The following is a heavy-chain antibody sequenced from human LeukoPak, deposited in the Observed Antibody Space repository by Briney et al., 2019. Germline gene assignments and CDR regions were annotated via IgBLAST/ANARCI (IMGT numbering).Heavy chain of an antibody. J-gene: IGHJ4*02. CDR3: ARGGRDGSNEIDY. Sequence: GSLRTPLGSLGFTFRSYRLELGRQGPREGVEGVSSISSSSSYIYYADSVKGRFTISRDNAKNSLYLQMNSLRAEDTAVYYCARGGRDGSNEIDYWGQGTLVTVSS. V-gene: IGHV3-21*01. CDR2: ISSSSSYI. CDR1: GFTFRSYR. D-gene: IGHD5-24*01.